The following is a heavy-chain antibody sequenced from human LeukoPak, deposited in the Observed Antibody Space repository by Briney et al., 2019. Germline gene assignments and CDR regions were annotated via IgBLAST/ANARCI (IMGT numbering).Heavy chain of an antibody. Sequence: ASVKVSCKASGYTFTSYGISWVRQAPGQGLEWMGWISAYNGNTKYAQKLQGRVTMTTDTPPSTPYMELRSLRPHATGACFCVRGPGGFGESFWFDPWGQGTLVTVSS. CDR2: ISAYNGNT. CDR3: VRGPGGFGESFWFDP. CDR1: GYTFTSYG. J-gene: IGHJ5*02. V-gene: IGHV1-18*01. D-gene: IGHD3-10*01.